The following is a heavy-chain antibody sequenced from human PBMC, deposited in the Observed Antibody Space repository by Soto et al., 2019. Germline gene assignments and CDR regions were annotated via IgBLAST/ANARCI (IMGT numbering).Heavy chain of an antibody. CDR1: GGSFSAYY. V-gene: IGHV4-59*12. J-gene: IGHJ6*02. CDR2: IYHSGTT. CDR3: ARSLSGSYYTPSWPYYYYYGMDV. Sequence: SETLSLTCTVSGGSFSAYYWSWIRQPPGKGLEWIGYIYHSGTTTYSPSLKSRVTISIDTSKNQFSLQLNSVTPEDTAVYYCARSLSGSYYTPSWPYYYYYGMDVWGQGTTVTVSS. D-gene: IGHD3-10*01.